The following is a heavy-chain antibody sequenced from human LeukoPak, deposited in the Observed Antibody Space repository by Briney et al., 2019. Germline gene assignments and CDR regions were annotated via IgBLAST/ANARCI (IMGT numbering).Heavy chain of an antibody. V-gene: IGHV3-48*04. Sequence: GGSLRLSCAASGFTFRSYTMNWVRQAPGKGLEWVSNISSSSSTIYYADSVKGRFTISRDNAKNSLYLQMNSLRAEDTAVYYCARDALGSGESWGQGTLVTVSS. J-gene: IGHJ4*02. CDR3: ARDALGSGES. D-gene: IGHD3-10*01. CDR1: GFTFRSYT. CDR2: ISSSSSTI.